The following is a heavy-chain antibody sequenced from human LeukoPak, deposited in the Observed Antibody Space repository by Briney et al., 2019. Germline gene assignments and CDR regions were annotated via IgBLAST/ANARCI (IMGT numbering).Heavy chain of an antibody. J-gene: IGHJ6*02. CDR1: GFTFSSYA. V-gene: IGHV3-30*04. CDR2: ISYDGSNK. Sequence: GGSLRLSCAASGFTFSSYAMHWVRQAPGKGLEWVAVISYDGSNKYYADSVEGRFTISRDNSKNTLYLQMNSLRAEDTAVYYCARGGSGSYFNYYGMDVWGQGTTVTVSS. CDR3: ARGGSGSYFNYYGMDV. D-gene: IGHD3-10*01.